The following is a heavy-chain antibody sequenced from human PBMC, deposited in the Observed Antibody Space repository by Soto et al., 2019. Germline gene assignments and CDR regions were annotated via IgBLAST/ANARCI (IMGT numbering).Heavy chain of an antibody. J-gene: IGHJ6*02. D-gene: IGHD2-2*02. V-gene: IGHV1-46*01. CDR1: GYTFTSYY. CDR3: ARESCSSTSCYTSTVVPVDYYYYGMDV. Sequence: WASVKVCCKASGYTFTSYYMHWVRQAPGQGLEWMGIINPSGGSTSYAQKFQGRVTMTRDTSTSTVYMELSSLRSEDTAVYYCARESCSSTSCYTSTVVPVDYYYYGMDVWGQGTTVTVSS. CDR2: INPSGGST.